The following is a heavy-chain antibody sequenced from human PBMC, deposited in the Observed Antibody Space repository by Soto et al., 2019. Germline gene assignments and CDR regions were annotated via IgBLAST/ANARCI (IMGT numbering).Heavy chain of an antibody. Sequence: PSETLSLTCSVSGGAISSGTHKFWGWIRQPPGKGPEWIGSISYSGVTLYHPSLQSRVTISADTSKNQFSLRLTSVTAADTAVNFCARHDDRPGFINGFEIWGQGTMVTVSS. CDR2: ISYSGVT. J-gene: IGHJ3*02. V-gene: IGHV4-39*01. CDR3: ARHDDRPGFINGFEI. CDR1: GGAISSGTHKF. D-gene: IGHD3-16*01.